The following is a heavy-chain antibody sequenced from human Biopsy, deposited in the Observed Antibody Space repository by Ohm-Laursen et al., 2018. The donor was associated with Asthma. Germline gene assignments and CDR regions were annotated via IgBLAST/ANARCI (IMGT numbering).Heavy chain of an antibody. CDR3: AKITTDRQKANNWFDP. J-gene: IGHJ5*02. CDR2: ISASGVRT. Sequence: SLRLSCTASGFTFGDYWMSWVRQAPGKGLEWVSSISASGVRTFYADSVKGRFTVSRDSSRNTLYLQLSTLRVEDTAAYFCAKITTDRQKANNWFDPWGQGTLVTVSS. CDR1: GFTFGDYW. V-gene: IGHV3-23*01. D-gene: IGHD3-22*01.